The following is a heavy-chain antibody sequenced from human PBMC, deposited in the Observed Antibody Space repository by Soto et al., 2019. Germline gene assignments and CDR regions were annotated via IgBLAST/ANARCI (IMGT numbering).Heavy chain of an antibody. V-gene: IGHV3-33*01. Sequence: QVKLVESRGGVVQPGRSLRLSCAASGFNFRSYGMHWVRQAQGKGLEWVAVIRYDGSNKYYADSVKGRFTISRDNFKNTLYLQMNSLRAEDTAVYYCAREWGTVVLGAFDMWGQGTMVTVSS. CDR1: GFNFRSYG. D-gene: IGHD2-15*01. CDR2: IRYDGSNK. CDR3: AREWGTVVLGAFDM. J-gene: IGHJ3*02.